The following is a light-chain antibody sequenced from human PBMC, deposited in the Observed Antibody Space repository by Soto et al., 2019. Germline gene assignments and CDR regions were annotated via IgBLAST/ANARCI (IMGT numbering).Light chain of an antibody. CDR2: GAS. Sequence: EIVLTRSPATLSLSPGERATLSFWASQSVRSYLAWYQHKPGKAPRLVIYGASTRATGLPDKFSGSGSGTVFTLTISSLQSDDFEVYYCQQYLDWPRTFGQGTKVDIK. J-gene: IGKJ1*01. CDR1: QSVRSY. CDR3: QQYLDWPRT. V-gene: IGKV3-15*01.